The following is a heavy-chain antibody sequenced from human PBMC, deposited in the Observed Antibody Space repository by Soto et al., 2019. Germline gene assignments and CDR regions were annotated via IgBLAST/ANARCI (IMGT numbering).Heavy chain of an antibody. D-gene: IGHD5-12*01. CDR1: GGSVSSGSHY. CDR2: IYYSEST. Sequence: SETLSLTCTVSGGSVSSGSHYWTWIRQPPGKGLEWIGYIYYSESTNYNPSLKSRVTISADTSKNQFSLKLSSVTAADTAVYYCARGYVYFDYWGQGVLVTVSS. CDR3: ARGYVYFDY. J-gene: IGHJ4*02. V-gene: IGHV4-61*01.